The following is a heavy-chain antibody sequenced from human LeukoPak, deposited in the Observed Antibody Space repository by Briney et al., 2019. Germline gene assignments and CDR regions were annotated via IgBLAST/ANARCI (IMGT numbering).Heavy chain of an antibody. J-gene: IGHJ4*02. Sequence: GGSLGLSCAASGFTFSSYAMSWVRQAPGKGLEWVSAISGSGGSTYYADSVKGRFTISRDNSRNTLFLQMNSLRAEDTAVYYCAKDRPNYYADNGHYYRRNGDYWGQGTLVTVSS. CDR1: GFTFSSYA. V-gene: IGHV3-23*01. CDR3: AKDRPNYYADNGHYYRRNGDY. D-gene: IGHD3-22*01. CDR2: ISGSGGST.